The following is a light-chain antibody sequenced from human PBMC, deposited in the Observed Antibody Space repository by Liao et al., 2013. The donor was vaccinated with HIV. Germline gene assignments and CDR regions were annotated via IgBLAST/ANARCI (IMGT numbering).Light chain of an antibody. V-gene: IGLV3-1*01. J-gene: IGLJ2*01. Sequence: SYEVTQPPSVSVSPGQTATITCSGDKLGDKYACWYQQKPGQSPVMVIYQDTKRPSGIPERFSGSNSGNTATLTISGTQAMDEADYYCQTWDSNTAFFGGGTKLTVL. CDR1: KLGDKY. CDR3: QTWDSNTAF. CDR2: QDT.